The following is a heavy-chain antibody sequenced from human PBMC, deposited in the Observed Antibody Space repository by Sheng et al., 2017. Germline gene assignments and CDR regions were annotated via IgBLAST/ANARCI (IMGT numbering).Heavy chain of an antibody. CDR2: ISSSSSYT. Sequence: GGSLRLSCAASGFTFSDYYMSWIRQAPGKGLEWVSYISSSSSYTNYADSVKGRFTISRDNAKNSLYLQMNSLRAEDTAVYYCARSTMVVTYYFDYWGQGTLVTVSS. CDR1: GFTFSDYY. D-gene: IGHD2-21*02. J-gene: IGHJ4*02. CDR3: ARSTMVVTYYFDY. V-gene: IGHV3-11*03.